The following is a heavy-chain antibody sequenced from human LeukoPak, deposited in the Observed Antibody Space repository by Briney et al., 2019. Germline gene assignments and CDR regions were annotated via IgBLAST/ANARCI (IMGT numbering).Heavy chain of an antibody. V-gene: IGHV4-38-2*02. CDR3: ARAPLSSAYLHYYSMDV. D-gene: IGHD3-3*01. CDR2: IYYSGRS. Sequence: PSETLSLTCTVSGYSISSGYYWGWIRQPPGKGLEWIGSIYYSGRSYYKVSLKSRVTISVDTSNNQFSLKLSSVTAADTALYYCARAPLSSAYLHYYSMDVWGKGTTVTVSS. J-gene: IGHJ6*03. CDR1: GYSISSGYY.